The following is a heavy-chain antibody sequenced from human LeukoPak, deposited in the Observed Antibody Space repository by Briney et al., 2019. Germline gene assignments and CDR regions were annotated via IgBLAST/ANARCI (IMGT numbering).Heavy chain of an antibody. J-gene: IGHJ3*02. V-gene: IGHV1-58*01. D-gene: IGHD4-17*01. CDR1: GFTFTRSA. CDR2: IVVGSGNT. Sequence: SVWPSCTVSGFTFTRSAVRGVRPAGGECLEWIGWIVVGSGNTNYAQKFQERVTITRDMSTSTAYMELSSLRSEDTAVYYCAAGYGDYNAFDIWGQGTMVTVSS. CDR3: AAGYGDYNAFDI.